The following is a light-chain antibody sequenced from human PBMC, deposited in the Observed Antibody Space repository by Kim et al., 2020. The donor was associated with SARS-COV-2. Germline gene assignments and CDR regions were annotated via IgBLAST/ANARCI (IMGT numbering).Light chain of an antibody. J-gene: IGKJ2*01. V-gene: IGKV3-20*01. CDR3: QQYGSSPYT. CDR1: QSVSSSY. Sequence: SPGERATLSCRASQSVSSSYVAWYQQKPGQAPRLLIYGASSRATGIPDRCSGSGSRADFTLTISRLEPEDFAVYYCQQYGSSPYTFGQGTKLEI. CDR2: GAS.